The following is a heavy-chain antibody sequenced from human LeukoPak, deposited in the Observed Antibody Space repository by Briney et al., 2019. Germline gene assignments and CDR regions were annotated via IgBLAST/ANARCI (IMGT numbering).Heavy chain of an antibody. CDR2: IYHSGRT. V-gene: IGHV4-30-2*01. D-gene: IGHD3-10*01. J-gene: IGHJ4*02. Sequence: SKTLSLTCAVSGGSISSGDYSWSWIRQPPGKGLEWIGYIYHSGRTYYNPSLKSRVTISIDRSKNQFSLKLSSVTAADTAVYYCARDLLWFGEAYFDYWGQGTLVTVSS. CDR3: ARDLLWFGEAYFDY. CDR1: GGSISSGDYS.